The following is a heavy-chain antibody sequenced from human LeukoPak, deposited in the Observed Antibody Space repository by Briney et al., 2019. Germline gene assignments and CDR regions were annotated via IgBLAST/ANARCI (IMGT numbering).Heavy chain of an antibody. J-gene: IGHJ4*02. CDR2: ISYDGSNK. CDR1: GFTFSSYS. V-gene: IGHV3-30*03. CDR3: ARGTRYCSGGSCYDY. Sequence: PGRSLRLSCAASGFTFSSYSMHWVRQAPGKGLEWVAVISYDGSNKYYADSVKGRFTISRDNAKNTLYLQMNSLRAEDTAVYYCARGTRYCSGGSCYDYWGQGTLVTVS. D-gene: IGHD2-15*01.